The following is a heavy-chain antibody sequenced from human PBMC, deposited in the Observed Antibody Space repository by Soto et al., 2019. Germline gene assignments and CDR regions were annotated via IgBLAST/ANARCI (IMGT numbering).Heavy chain of an antibody. Sequence: GGSLRLSCAASGFTFSSYAMHWVRQAPGKGLEWVAVISYDGSNKYYADSVEGRFTISRDNSKNTLYLQMNSLRAEDTAVYYCARDKGHNWDYYYYYGMDVWGQGTTVTVSS. D-gene: IGHD1-20*01. CDR3: ARDKGHNWDYYYYYGMDV. CDR1: GFTFSSYA. V-gene: IGHV3-30-3*01. CDR2: ISYDGSNK. J-gene: IGHJ6*02.